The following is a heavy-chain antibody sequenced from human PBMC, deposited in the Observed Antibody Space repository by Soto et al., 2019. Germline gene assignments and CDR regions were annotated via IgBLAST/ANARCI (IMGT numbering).Heavy chain of an antibody. CDR2: MTGDGRTT. J-gene: IGHJ4*02. Sequence: GGSLRLSCAASGFTFGYYWMHWVRQPPGKGPEWVSRMTGDGRTTQYADSVKGRFTASRDNAKSTLYLQMNSLRAEDTAVYYCATAEVDYWGPGTLVTVSS. V-gene: IGHV3-74*03. CDR3: ATAEVDY. CDR1: GFTFGYYW.